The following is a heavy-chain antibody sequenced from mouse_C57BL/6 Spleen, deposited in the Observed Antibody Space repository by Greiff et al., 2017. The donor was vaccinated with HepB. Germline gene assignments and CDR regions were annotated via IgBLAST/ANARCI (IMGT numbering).Heavy chain of an antibody. J-gene: IGHJ3*01. CDR1: GYAFSSSW. D-gene: IGHD2-3*01. Sequence: QVHVKQSGPELVKPGASVKISCKASGYAFSSSWMNWVKQRPGKGLEWIGRIYPGDGDTNYNGKFKGKATLTADKSSSTAYMQLSSLTSEDSAVYFCARYYDGYYVGFAYWGQGTLVTVSA. CDR3: ARYYDGYYVGFAY. CDR2: IYPGDGDT. V-gene: IGHV1-82*01.